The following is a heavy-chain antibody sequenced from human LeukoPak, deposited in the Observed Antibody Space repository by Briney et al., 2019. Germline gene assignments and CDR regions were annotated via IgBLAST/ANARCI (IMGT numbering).Heavy chain of an antibody. CDR2: IYHSGGT. D-gene: IGHD5-24*01. V-gene: IGHV4-38-2*02. J-gene: IGHJ4*02. CDR1: GYSISSGYY. Sequence: SETLSLTCTVSGYSISSGYYWGWIRQPPGKGLEWIGSIYHSGGTYYNPSLKSRVTISIDTSKNQFSLNLSSVTAADTAVYYCARGPGMATIKDWGQGILVTVSS. CDR3: ARGPGMATIKD.